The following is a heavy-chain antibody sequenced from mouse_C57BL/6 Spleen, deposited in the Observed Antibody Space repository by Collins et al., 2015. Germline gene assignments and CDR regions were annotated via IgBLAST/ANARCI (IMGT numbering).Heavy chain of an antibody. J-gene: IGHJ4*01. CDR2: INPYNGGT. Sequence: EVQLQQSGPVLVKPGASVKMSCKASGYTFTDYYMNWVKQSHGKSLEWIGVINPYNGGTSYNQKFKGKATLTVDKSSSTAYMELNSLTSEDSAVYYCARSHHENAMDYWGQGTSVTVSP. V-gene: IGHV1-19*01. CDR3: ARSHHENAMDY. CDR1: GYTFTDYY.